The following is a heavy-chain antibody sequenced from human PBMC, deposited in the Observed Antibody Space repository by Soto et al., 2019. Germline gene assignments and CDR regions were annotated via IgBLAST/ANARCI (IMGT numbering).Heavy chain of an antibody. CDR1: GFTFSSYA. Sequence: GGSLRLSCAASGFTFSSYAMSWVRQAPGKGLEWVSAISGSGGSTYYADSVKGRFTISRDNSKNTLYLQMNSLRAEDTAVYYCAKEIVVVPAAIIAPFDYWGQGTLVTVSS. D-gene: IGHD2-2*01. CDR3: AKEIVVVPAAIIAPFDY. J-gene: IGHJ4*02. V-gene: IGHV3-23*01. CDR2: ISGSGGST.